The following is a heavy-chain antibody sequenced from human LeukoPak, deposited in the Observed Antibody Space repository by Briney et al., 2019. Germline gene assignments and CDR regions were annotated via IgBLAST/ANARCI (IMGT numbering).Heavy chain of an antibody. V-gene: IGHV5-51*01. Sequence: GASLQISCQGSGYSFTSYWIGWVRQVPGKGLEWMGIIYPGDSDTRYSPSFQGQVTISADKSISTAYLQWSSLKASDTAMYYCARGAYGDYVDYWGQGTLVTVSS. CDR1: GYSFTSYW. CDR2: IYPGDSDT. J-gene: IGHJ4*02. CDR3: ARGAYGDYVDY. D-gene: IGHD4-17*01.